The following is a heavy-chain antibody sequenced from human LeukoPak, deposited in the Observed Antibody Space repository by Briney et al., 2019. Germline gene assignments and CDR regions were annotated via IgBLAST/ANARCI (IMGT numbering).Heavy chain of an antibody. Sequence: PGGSLRLSCTASGFTASSKYMSWVRQAPGKGLEWVSFIRGDATTAYADSVQGRFTISGDDSKNTLYLQMDSLRAEDTAVYYCARRRGGYGEGEFDYWGQGTLVTVSS. CDR1: GFTASSKY. V-gene: IGHV3-66*04. CDR3: ARRRGGYGEGEFDY. CDR2: IRGDATT. D-gene: IGHD4-17*01. J-gene: IGHJ4*02.